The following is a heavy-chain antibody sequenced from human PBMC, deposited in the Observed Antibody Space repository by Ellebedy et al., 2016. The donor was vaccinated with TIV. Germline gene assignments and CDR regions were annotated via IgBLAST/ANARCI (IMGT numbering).Heavy chain of an antibody. D-gene: IGHD3-22*01. Sequence: ASVKVSCXVSGYTLTELSMHWVRQAPGKGLEWMGWMNPNSGNTGYAQKFQGRVTMTRNTSISTAYMELSSLSSEDTAVYYCARGFIDYYDSSGYYRTELGADYWGQGTLVTVSS. CDR2: MNPNSGNT. CDR3: ARGFIDYYDSSGYYRTELGADY. CDR1: GYTLTELS. J-gene: IGHJ4*02. V-gene: IGHV1-8*01.